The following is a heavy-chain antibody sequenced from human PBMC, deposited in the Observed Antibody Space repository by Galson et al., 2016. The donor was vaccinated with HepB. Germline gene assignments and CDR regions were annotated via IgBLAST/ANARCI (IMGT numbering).Heavy chain of an antibody. CDR1: GFTLTTSA. D-gene: IGHD1-14*01. V-gene: IGHV1-58*01. J-gene: IGHJ6*02. CDR2: IVVGSGDT. CDR3: ATTSPGYYYGMDV. Sequence: SVKVSCKASGFTLTTSAVHWVRQPRGQRLEWIGWIVVGSGDTHYAQKFQERVTITRDMSTNTAYMELSSLRSEDTAVFYCATTSPGYYYGMDVWGQGTTVTGSS.